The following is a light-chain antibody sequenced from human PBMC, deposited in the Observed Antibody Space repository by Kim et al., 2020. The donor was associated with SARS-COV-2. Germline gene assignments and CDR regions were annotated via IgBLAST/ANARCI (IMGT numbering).Light chain of an antibody. CDR3: QVWDSRSDHRV. CDR2: YDS. J-gene: IGLJ3*02. Sequence: SYELTQPPSVSVAPGKTARITCGGNNIGRKSVHWYQQKPGQAPVLVIYYDSDRPSGIPERFSGSTSGNTATLTISRAEAGDEADYYRQVWDSRSDHRVFG. CDR1: NIGRKS. V-gene: IGLV3-21*04.